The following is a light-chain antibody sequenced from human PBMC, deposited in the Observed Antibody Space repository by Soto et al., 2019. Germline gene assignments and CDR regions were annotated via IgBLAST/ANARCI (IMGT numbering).Light chain of an antibody. CDR3: QQRSNWIT. V-gene: IGKV3-11*01. CDR2: DAS. Sequence: EIVLTQSPSTLSLSPGERATLSCRASQSVRSYLAWYQQTPGQAPRLLIYDASNRATGIPARFSGIGSGTVFTLTISSLEPEYFAVYYCQQRSNWITFGQGTRLEIK. J-gene: IGKJ5*01. CDR1: QSVRSY.